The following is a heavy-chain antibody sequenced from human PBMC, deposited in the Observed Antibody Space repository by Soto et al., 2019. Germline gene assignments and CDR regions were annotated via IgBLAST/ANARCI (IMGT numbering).Heavy chain of an antibody. D-gene: IGHD3-16*01. V-gene: IGHV1-18*01. J-gene: IGHJ6*02. CDR1: GYTFTSYG. Sequence: QVQLVQSGAEVKKPGASVKVSCKASGYTFTSYGISWVRQAPGQGLEWMGWINGYNGNTNHAQKLQGRVTMSTDTSTSAAYMELRSLRSEDSAVYYCARMGDVPYYFSGTGVWGQGTTVTVSS. CDR2: INGYNGNT. CDR3: ARMGDVPYYFSGTGV.